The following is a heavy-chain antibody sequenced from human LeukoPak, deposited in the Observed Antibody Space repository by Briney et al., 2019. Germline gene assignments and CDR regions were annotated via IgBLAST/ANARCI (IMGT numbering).Heavy chain of an antibody. Sequence: PGGSLRLSCVASGFISSGYWMAWVRQAPGKGLQWVANINEDGSVKHGMDSVNGNGRFTISRDDSKNSVYLQMNSLRAEDTAVYYCAGITYYYDSSGYRLERPFDYWGQGTLVTVSS. V-gene: IGHV3-7*01. J-gene: IGHJ4*02. CDR3: AGITYYYDSSGYRLERPFDY. CDR2: INEDGSVK. CDR1: GFISSGYW. D-gene: IGHD3-22*01.